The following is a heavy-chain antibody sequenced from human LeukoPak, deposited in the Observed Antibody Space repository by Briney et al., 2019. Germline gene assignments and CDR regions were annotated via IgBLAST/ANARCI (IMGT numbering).Heavy chain of an antibody. CDR1: GGSISSYY. J-gene: IGHJ5*02. CDR3: ARIPSPGWFDP. V-gene: IGHV4-59*12. Sequence: SETLSLTCTVSGGSISSYYWTWMRQPPGKGLEWIANVYYSGSTYYNPSLKSRVTISINTSKNQFSLKVTSVTAADTAVYYCARIPSPGWFDPWGQGTLLTVSS. CDR2: VYYSGST.